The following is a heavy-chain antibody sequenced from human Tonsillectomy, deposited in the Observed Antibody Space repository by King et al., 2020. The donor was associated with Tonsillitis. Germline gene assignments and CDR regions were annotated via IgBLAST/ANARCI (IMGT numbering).Heavy chain of an antibody. Sequence: VQLVESGGVVAQPGGSLRLSCAASGFTFDDYTMHWVRQAPGKGLEWVSLISWDGGSTYYADSVKGRFTISRDNSRNSLYVQMNSLRTEDTALYYCAKAYCSGGTCYPGGHYYGMDVWGQGTTVTVSS. CDR1: GFTFDDYT. CDR3: AKAYCSGGTCYPGGHYYGMDV. J-gene: IGHJ6*02. CDR2: ISWDGGST. D-gene: IGHD2-15*01. V-gene: IGHV3-43*01.